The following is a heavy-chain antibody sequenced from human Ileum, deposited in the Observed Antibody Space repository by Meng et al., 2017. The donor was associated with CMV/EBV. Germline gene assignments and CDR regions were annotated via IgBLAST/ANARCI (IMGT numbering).Heavy chain of an antibody. CDR1: SASISPYY. Sequence: QAARRESGPGLVKPSETLSLTCTVSSASISPYYWNWIRQPAGKGLEWIGRIYTGGPTDYNPSLKSRVTVSVDTSKNQFFLNLSSVTAADTAVYYCARGQTVRGFEYWGLGILVTVSS. V-gene: IGHV4-4*07. CDR3: ARGQTVRGFEY. J-gene: IGHJ4*02. D-gene: IGHD3-10*01. CDR2: IYTGGPT.